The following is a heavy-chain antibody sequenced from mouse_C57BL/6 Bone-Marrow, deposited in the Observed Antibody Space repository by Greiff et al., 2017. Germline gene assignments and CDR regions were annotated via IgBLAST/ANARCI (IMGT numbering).Heavy chain of an antibody. CDR3: SSWGGRITSYIDF. V-gene: IGHV1-69*01. CDR2: IDPSGSYT. D-gene: IGHD2-4*01. Sequence: QVQLQQPGAELVMPGASVKLSCKASGYTFTSYWMHWVKQRPGQGLEWIGEIDPSGSYTNYNQKFKGKSTLTVDKSSSTAYMQLSSLTSEDSAVYYCSSWGGRITSYIDFWGQGTTPTVSS. CDR1: GYTFTSYW. J-gene: IGHJ2*01.